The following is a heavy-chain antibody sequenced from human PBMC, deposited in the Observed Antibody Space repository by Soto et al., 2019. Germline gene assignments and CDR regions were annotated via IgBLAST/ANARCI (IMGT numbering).Heavy chain of an antibody. D-gene: IGHD4-17*01. J-gene: IGHJ3*02. V-gene: IGHV1-18*01. CDR2: ISADNGYT. Sequence: QVLLVQSGDEVKKPGASVKVSCQASGYTLTSYGISWVRQAPGQGLGWLGWISADNGYTNYAQKLQGRVTMTTDTSTSTASLEPSSLRSDDTAVYYCARGGDLTYGEYVYAFDIECKVTSVSVS. CDR3: ARGGDLTYGEYVYAFDI. CDR1: GYTLTSYG.